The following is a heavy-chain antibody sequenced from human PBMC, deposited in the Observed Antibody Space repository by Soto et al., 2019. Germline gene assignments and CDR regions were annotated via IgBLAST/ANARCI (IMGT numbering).Heavy chain of an antibody. D-gene: IGHD1-26*01. CDR2: IKEDGSEK. V-gene: IGHV3-7*01. CDR3: AKEYR. J-gene: IGHJ4*02. CDR1: VFTFSNHW. Sequence: EVQLVESGGGLVQPGGSLRLSCTASVFTFSNHWMSWVRQAPGKGLERVASIKEDGSEKYYVDSVKGRFTISRDNAKNSLYLQMNSLRAEDTAVYYCAKEYRWGQGTLVTVSS.